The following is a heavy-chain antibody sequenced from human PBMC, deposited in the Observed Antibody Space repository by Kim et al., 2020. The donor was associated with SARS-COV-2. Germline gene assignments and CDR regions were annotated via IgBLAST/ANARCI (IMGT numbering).Heavy chain of an antibody. CDR1: GFTFSSYS. D-gene: IGHD3-9*01. J-gene: IGHJ6*02. V-gene: IGHV3-21*01. Sequence: GGSLRLSCAASGFTFSSYSMNWVRQAPGKGLEWVSSISSSSYIYYADSVKGRFTISRDNAKNSLYLQMNSLRAEDTAVYYCARDLVDILTRYYYGMDVWGQGTTVTVSS. CDR2: ISSSSYI. CDR3: ARDLVDILTRYYYGMDV.